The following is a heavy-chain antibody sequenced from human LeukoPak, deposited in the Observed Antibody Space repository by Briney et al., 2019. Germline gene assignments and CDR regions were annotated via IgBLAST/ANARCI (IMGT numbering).Heavy chain of an antibody. J-gene: IGHJ1*01. CDR1: GDSVSSGY. CDR2: IYDSGIT. Sequence: SETLSLTCTVSGDSVSSGYWNWIRQPPGKGLEWIGYIYDSGITDYSPSPKSRLTISVAPSNNQFSLSLSSVTAADTAVYYCAGRGHRYSRDWGQGILVTVSS. D-gene: IGHD2-15*01. CDR3: AGRGHRYSRD. V-gene: IGHV4-4*09.